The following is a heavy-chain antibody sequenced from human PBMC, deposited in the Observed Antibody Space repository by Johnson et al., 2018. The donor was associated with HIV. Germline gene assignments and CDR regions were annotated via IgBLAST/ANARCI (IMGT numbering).Heavy chain of an antibody. D-gene: IGHD3-16*01. CDR1: GLIFSDNY. J-gene: IGHJ3*02. CDR3: AKGPKYDYVWGGDAFDI. CDR2: ISSSGSTI. Sequence: QVQLVESGGGLVKPGGSLRLSCAASGLIFSDNYMSWIHQAPGKGLEWVSYISSSGSTIYYADSVKGRFTISRDNAKNTLYLQMNSLRAEDTAVYYCAKGPKYDYVWGGDAFDIWGQGTMVTVSS. V-gene: IGHV3-11*04.